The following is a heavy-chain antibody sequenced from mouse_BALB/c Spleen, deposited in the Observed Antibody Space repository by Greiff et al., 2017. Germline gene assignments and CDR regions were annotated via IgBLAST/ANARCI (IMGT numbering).Heavy chain of an antibody. J-gene: IGHJ3*01. V-gene: IGHV1-9*01. CDR1: GYTFSSYW. Sequence: QVQLQQSGAELMKPGASVKISCKATGYTFSSYWIEWVKQRPGHGLEWIGEILPGSGSTNYNEKFKGKATFTADTSSNTAYMQLSSLTSEDSAVYYCARSSYGNSAWFAYWGQGTLVTVSA. D-gene: IGHD2-1*01. CDR3: ARSSYGNSAWFAY. CDR2: ILPGSGST.